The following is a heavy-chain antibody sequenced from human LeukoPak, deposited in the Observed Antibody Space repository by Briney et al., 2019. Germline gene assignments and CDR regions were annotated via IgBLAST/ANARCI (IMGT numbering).Heavy chain of an antibody. CDR1: GFTFSTSN. CDR3: ASWSGSSVLDY. Sequence: GGSLRLSCAASGFTFSTSNMNWVRQTPGKGLEWVSTITPGGSNMYYHDSVKGRFTISRDNAKNLLFLQMNSLRAEDTAVYYCASWSGSSVLDYWGRGTLVTVSS. J-gene: IGHJ4*02. D-gene: IGHD3-3*01. CDR2: ITPGGSNM. V-gene: IGHV3-21*01.